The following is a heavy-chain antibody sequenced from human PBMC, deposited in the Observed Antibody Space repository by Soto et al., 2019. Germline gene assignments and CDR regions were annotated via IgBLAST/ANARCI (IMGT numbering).Heavy chain of an antibody. Sequence: QVQLVQSGAEVKKPGASVKVSCKASGYTFTNYYIHWVRQAPGQGLEWMGWIDGDSGDTKDAQKFQGWVTMTRDTSINTAYLEPSRLTSYDTAVDYCARTPKKGRAGVYGMDVWGQGTTVTVSS. V-gene: IGHV1-2*04. CDR1: GYTFTNYY. CDR2: IDGDSGDT. D-gene: IGHD3-10*01. CDR3: ARTPKKGRAGVYGMDV. J-gene: IGHJ6*02.